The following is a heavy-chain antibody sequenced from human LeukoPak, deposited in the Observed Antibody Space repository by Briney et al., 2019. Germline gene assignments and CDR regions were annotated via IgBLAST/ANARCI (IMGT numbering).Heavy chain of an antibody. Sequence: GGSLRLSCAASGFTFSSYEMNWVRQAPGKGLEWVSYISSSGSTIYYADSVKGRFTISRDNAKNSLYLQMNSLRAEDTALYYCARDRRSGWYGDFDYWGQGTLVTVSS. CDR1: GFTFSSYE. J-gene: IGHJ4*02. CDR2: ISSSGSTI. V-gene: IGHV3-48*03. D-gene: IGHD6-19*01. CDR3: ARDRRSGWYGDFDY.